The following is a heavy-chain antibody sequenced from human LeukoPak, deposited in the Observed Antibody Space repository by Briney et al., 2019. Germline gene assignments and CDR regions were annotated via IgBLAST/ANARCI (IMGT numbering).Heavy chain of an antibody. Sequence: GGSLRLSCAASGFTFSSYSMNWVRQAPGKGLEWVSSISSSSSYIYYADSVKGRFTISRDNAKNSLYLQMNSLRAEDTAVYYCARDYPYGGNSGYFDYWGQGTLVTVSS. J-gene: IGHJ4*02. CDR2: ISSSSSYI. V-gene: IGHV3-21*01. D-gene: IGHD4-23*01. CDR1: GFTFSSYS. CDR3: ARDYPYGGNSGYFDY.